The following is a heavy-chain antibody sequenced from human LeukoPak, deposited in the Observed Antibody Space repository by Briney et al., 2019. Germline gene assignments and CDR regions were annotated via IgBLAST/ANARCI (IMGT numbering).Heavy chain of an antibody. CDR1: GGSISSYY. Sequence: SETLSLTCTVSGGSISSYYWSWIRQPPGKGLEWIGYIYYNGSTNYNPSLKSRVTISVDTSKNQFSLKLSSVTAADTAVYYCARTKRYSGSYYVYFDYWGQGTLVTVSS. J-gene: IGHJ4*02. CDR3: ARTKRYSGSYYVYFDY. V-gene: IGHV4-59*01. D-gene: IGHD1-26*01. CDR2: IYYNGST.